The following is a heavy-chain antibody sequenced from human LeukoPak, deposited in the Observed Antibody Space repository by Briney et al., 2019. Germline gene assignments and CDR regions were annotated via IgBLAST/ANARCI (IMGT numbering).Heavy chain of an antibody. CDR3: VRGGSSGWYGDY. V-gene: IGHV3-64D*09. CDR1: GFTFSSYV. D-gene: IGHD6-19*01. Sequence: GGSLRLSCSASGFTFSSYVMHWVRQAPGKGLEYVSAVTNSGGSTFHADSVKGRFSISRDNSKNTLYLQMSSLRAEDTAVYYCVRGGSSGWYGDYWGQGTLVTVSS. CDR2: VTNSGGST. J-gene: IGHJ4*02.